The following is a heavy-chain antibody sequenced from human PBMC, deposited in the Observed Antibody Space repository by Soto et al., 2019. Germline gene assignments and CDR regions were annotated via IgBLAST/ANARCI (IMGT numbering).Heavy chain of an antibody. D-gene: IGHD3-10*01. Sequence: ASLKVSWKASCYTFTTYGISWLLQAPGQGLEWMGWISAYNGNTNYAQKLQGRVTMTTDTSTSTAYMELRSLRSDDTAVYYCALPAYGPYGMDVWGQGTTVTVSS. V-gene: IGHV1-18*04. CDR1: CYTFTTYG. CDR2: ISAYNGNT. CDR3: ALPAYGPYGMDV. J-gene: IGHJ6*02.